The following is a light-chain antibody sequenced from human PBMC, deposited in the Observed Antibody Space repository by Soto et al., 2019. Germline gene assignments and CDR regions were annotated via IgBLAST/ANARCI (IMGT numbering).Light chain of an antibody. V-gene: IGKV3-11*01. CDR2: DAS. Sequence: EIVLTQSPATLSLSPGERATLSCRASQSISTYLAWYQQKPGQAPRLLIYDASNRATGIPARFSGSGSGTDLTLTIGSLEPEDFAVYYCQQRSNWLALTFGGGTKVEIK. CDR3: QQRSNWLALT. CDR1: QSISTY. J-gene: IGKJ4*01.